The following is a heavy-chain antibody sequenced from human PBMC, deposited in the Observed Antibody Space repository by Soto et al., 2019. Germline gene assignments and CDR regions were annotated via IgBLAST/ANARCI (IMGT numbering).Heavy chain of an antibody. D-gene: IGHD4-17*01. CDR3: ASGYSGDHDY. Sequence: SETLSLTCTVSGGSISSGGYYWSWIRQHPGKGLEWIGYIYYSGSTYYNPSLKSRVTISVDTSKNQFSLKLSPVTAADTAVYYCASGYSGDHDYWGQGTLVTVSS. CDR1: GGSISSGGYY. V-gene: IGHV4-31*02. CDR2: IYYSGST. J-gene: IGHJ4*02.